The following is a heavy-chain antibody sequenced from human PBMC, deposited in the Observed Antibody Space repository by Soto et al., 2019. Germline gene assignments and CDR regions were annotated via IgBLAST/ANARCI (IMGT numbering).Heavy chain of an antibody. CDR2: ISGTANTI. D-gene: IGHD3-10*01. CDR3: AREGNRFQH. CDR1: GFAFSDYY. V-gene: IGHV3-11*01. J-gene: IGHJ1*01. Sequence: QVQLVESGGGLVKPGGSLRLSCAASGFAFSDYYMSWIRQAPGKGLEWISYISGTANTIYYADSVKGRFTISRDNAKNLLYLQMSSLRAEDTAVYYCAREGNRFQHWGQGTLVTVSS.